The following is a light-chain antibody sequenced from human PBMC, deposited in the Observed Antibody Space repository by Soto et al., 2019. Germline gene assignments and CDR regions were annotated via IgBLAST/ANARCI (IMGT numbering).Light chain of an antibody. CDR1: QGIGNE. CDR3: LQDYNYPFT. V-gene: IGKV1-6*01. Sequence: AIQMTQSPSTLSASVGDRVTITCRASQGIGNELGWYQQKPGRAPKILICSASTLHSAAQSRFSGSGSGTDFTLTISILQPDDFATYYCLQDYNYPFTFGQGTKLEIK. J-gene: IGKJ2*01. CDR2: SAS.